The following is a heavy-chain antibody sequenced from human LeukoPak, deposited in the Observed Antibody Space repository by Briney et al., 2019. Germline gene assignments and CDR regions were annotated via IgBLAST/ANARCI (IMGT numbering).Heavy chain of an antibody. CDR2: ISYDGSNK. D-gene: IGHD3-22*01. CDR1: GFTFSSYG. J-gene: IGHJ3*02. CDR3: AKTGIHYDGSGYYCDI. V-gene: IGHV3-30*18. Sequence: GRSLRLSCAASGFTFSSYGMHWVRQAPGKGLEWVAVISYDGSNKYYADSVKGRFTISRDNSKNTLYLQMNSLRAEDTAVYYCAKTGIHYDGSGYYCDIWGQGTMVTVSS.